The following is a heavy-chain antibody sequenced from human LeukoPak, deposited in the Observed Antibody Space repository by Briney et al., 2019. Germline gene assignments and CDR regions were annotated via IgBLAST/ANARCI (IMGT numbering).Heavy chain of an antibody. J-gene: IGHJ3*02. CDR1: GFTFSRST. V-gene: IGHV3-7*01. CDR2: IKEDGYGK. Sequence: SGGSLGLSCAASGFTFSRSTMAWVRQAPGKGLEWLANIKEDGYGKHYGDSVKGRFTISRDNAQNSLYLQMNSLRVEDTAVYYCARESVDSGGWRHAFDIWGQGTMVTVAS. CDR3: ARESVDSGGWRHAFDI. D-gene: IGHD2-15*01.